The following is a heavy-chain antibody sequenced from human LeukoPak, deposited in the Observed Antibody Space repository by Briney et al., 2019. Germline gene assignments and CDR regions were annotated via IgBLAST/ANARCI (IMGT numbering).Heavy chain of an antibody. CDR3: AKDSSSWSNYFDY. V-gene: IGHV3-30*02. CDR2: IRYDGSNI. CDR1: GLTFSSQW. D-gene: IGHD6-13*01. J-gene: IGHJ4*02. Sequence: GGSLRLSCAASGLTFSSQWMTWVRQAPGKGLEWVAFIRYDGSNIYYADSVKGRFTISRDNSKNTLYLQMNSLRAEDTAVYYCAKDSSSWSNYFDYWGQGTLVTVSS.